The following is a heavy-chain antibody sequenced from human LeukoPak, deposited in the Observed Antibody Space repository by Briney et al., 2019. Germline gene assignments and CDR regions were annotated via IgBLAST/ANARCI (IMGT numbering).Heavy chain of an antibody. D-gene: IGHD3-10*01. Sequence: SETLSLTCAVSGGSITTRNFWSWVRQPSGKGLEWIAEMHHDGSANYNPSLKSRVSMSVDKSKNHFSLRLTSVTAADTAVYYCAREGLGETYFEYWGRGILVTVSS. CDR1: GGSITTRNF. CDR3: AREGLGETYFEY. V-gene: IGHV4-4*02. CDR2: MHHDGSA. J-gene: IGHJ4*02.